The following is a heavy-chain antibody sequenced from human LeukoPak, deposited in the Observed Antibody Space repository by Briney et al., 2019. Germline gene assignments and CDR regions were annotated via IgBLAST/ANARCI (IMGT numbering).Heavy chain of an antibody. Sequence: ASVKVSCKASGGTFSSYAISWVRQAPGQGLEWMGRIIPIFGTANYAQKFQGRVTITTDESTSTAYMELSSLRSKDTAVYYCATENEVGATSGYWGQGTLVTVSS. J-gene: IGHJ4*02. CDR1: GGTFSSYA. D-gene: IGHD1-26*01. CDR2: IIPIFGTA. V-gene: IGHV1-69*05. CDR3: ATENEVGATSGY.